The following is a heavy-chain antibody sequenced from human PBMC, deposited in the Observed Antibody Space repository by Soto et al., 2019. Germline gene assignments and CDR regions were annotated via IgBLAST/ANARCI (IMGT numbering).Heavy chain of an antibody. D-gene: IGHD5-18*01. CDR1: GGSLSGYY. CDR3: ARGIWIRGYYYYGMDV. CDR2: INHSGST. Sequence: KTSETLSLTCAVYGGSLSGYYWSWIRQPPGKGLEWIGEINHSGSTNYNPSLKSRVTISVDTSKNQFSLKLSSVTAADTAVYYCARGIWIRGYYYYGMDVWGQGTTVTVSS. V-gene: IGHV4-34*01. J-gene: IGHJ6*02.